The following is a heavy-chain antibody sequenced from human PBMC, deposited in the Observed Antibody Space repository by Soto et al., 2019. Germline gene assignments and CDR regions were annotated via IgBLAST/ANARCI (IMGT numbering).Heavy chain of an antibody. V-gene: IGHV3-23*01. Sequence: GGSLILSCASSGFTLSRYAMTGVRQAPGKGLEWVSFISASGGSTYYADSVKGRFTISRDNSKNTLYLQMNSLSAEDTAVYYCATDVGHSYRTLFDHWCQGTRVTVCS. D-gene: IGHD3-16*02. J-gene: IGHJ4*02. CDR3: ATDVGHSYRTLFDH. CDR2: ISASGGST. CDR1: GFTLSRYA.